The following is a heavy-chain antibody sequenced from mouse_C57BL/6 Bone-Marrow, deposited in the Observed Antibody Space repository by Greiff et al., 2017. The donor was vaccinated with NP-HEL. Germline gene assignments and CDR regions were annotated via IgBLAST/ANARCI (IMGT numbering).Heavy chain of an antibody. D-gene: IGHD2-12*01. Sequence: QVQLQQSGPELVKPGAPVKISCKASGYALSSSRMNWVKQRPGKGLEWIGRIFPGDGDTNYNGKFKGKATLTADKTSSTAYMHLSSLTSEDDAVYCCENDDDYWGQGTTLTVAS. J-gene: IGHJ2*01. CDR3: ENDDDY. CDR2: IFPGDGDT. CDR1: GYALSSSR. V-gene: IGHV1-82*01.